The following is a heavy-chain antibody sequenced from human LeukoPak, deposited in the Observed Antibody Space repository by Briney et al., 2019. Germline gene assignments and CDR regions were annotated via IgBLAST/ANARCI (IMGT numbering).Heavy chain of an antibody. CDR1: GFTFSSYA. CDR3: ARECYYEGSGYYDY. D-gene: IGHD3-22*01. J-gene: IGHJ4*02. CDR2: ISSSSSYI. Sequence: GGSLRLSCAASGFTFSSYAMNWVRQAPGKGLEWVSSISSSSSYIYYADSLKGRFTISRDNAQNSLYLQMNSLRAEDTAVYYCARECYYEGSGYYDYWGQGTLVTVSS. V-gene: IGHV3-21*01.